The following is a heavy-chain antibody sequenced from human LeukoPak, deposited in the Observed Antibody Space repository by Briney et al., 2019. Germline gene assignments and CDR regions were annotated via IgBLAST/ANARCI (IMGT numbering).Heavy chain of an antibody. Sequence: PGGSLRLSCAASGFTFDDYGMSWVRQAPGKGLERVSDINWNGGSTGYADPVKGRFTISRDNAKNSLYLQMNSLRAEDTALYYCARDTARYGSGLVDYWGQGTLVTVSS. CDR2: INWNGGST. CDR3: ARDTARYGSGLVDY. CDR1: GFTFDDYG. D-gene: IGHD3-10*01. J-gene: IGHJ4*02. V-gene: IGHV3-20*04.